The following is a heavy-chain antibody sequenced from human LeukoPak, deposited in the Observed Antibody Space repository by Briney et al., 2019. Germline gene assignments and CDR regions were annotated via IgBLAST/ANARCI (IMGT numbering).Heavy chain of an antibody. CDR2: IRYDGSNK. V-gene: IGHV3-30*02. CDR3: AKDVYYYGSGSYSDY. CDR1: GFTFSSYG. Sequence: GGSLRLSCAASGFTFSSYGMHWVRQAPGKGLEWVAFIRYDGSNKYYADSVKGQFTISRDNSKNTLYLQMNSLRAEDTAVYYCAKDVYYYGSGSYSDYWGQGTLVTVSS. J-gene: IGHJ4*02. D-gene: IGHD3-10*01.